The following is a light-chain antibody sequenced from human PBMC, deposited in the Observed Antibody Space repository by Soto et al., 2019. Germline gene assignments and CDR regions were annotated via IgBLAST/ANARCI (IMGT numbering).Light chain of an antibody. Sequence: EIVMTQSPATLSVSPGERATLSCRASQSVNSNLVWYQQKPGQAPRLLIYGAYTRATGIPGRFRGSGYGTEFTLTISSLQSEDFGVCYCQQYNSWLWTFGQGTKVEIK. CDR1: QSVNSN. V-gene: IGKV3-15*01. CDR2: GAY. J-gene: IGKJ1*01. CDR3: QQYNSWLWT.